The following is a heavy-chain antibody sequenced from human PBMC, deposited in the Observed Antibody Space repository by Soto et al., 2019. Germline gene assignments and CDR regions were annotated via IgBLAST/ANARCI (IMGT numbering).Heavy chain of an antibody. V-gene: IGHV3-23*01. J-gene: IGHJ4*02. D-gene: IGHD1-7*01. CDR3: AKSLSASPNYFIDS. Sequence: EVQLLVSGGGLVQPGGSLRLSCAASGFPFSSYAMTWVRQAPGKGLEWVSGISGSGTITYDADSVKGRFTISRDKSKNTLYLQMNSLRADDTAVYYCAKSLSASPNYFIDSWGQGTLVTVSS. CDR1: GFPFSSYA. CDR2: ISGSGTIT.